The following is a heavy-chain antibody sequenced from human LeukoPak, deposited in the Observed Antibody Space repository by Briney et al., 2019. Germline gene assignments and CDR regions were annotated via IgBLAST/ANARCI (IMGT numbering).Heavy chain of an antibody. CDR2: IFYGGST. J-gene: IGHJ4*01. CDR3: ARQLPTAAADTRGYFDY. V-gene: IGHV4-39*01. D-gene: IGHD6-25*01. Sequence: PSETLSLTCNVSAGSISNGDYYWGWIRQAPGKGLEWIGCIFYGGSTNYNPSLKSRATISVDTSKNQFSLKLTSVTAADAAIYYCARQLPTAAADTRGYFDYWGQGTVVTVSS. CDR1: AGSISNGDYY.